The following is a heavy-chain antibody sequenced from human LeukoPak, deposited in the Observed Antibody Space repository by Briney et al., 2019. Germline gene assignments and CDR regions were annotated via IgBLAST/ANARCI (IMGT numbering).Heavy chain of an antibody. CDR2: IYYSGST. CDR3: ARGPGRYSSTIDY. J-gene: IGHJ4*02. Sequence: SETLSLTCTVSGGSISSYYWSWIRQPPGKGLEWIGYIYYSGSTNYNPSLKSRVTISVDTSKNQFSLKLSSVTAADTAVYYCARGPGRYSSTIDYWGQGTLVTVSS. CDR1: GGSISSYY. V-gene: IGHV4-59*01. D-gene: IGHD5-18*01.